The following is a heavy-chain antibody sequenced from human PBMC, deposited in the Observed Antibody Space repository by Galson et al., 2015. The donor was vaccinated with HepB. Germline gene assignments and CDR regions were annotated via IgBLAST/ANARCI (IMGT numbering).Heavy chain of an antibody. V-gene: IGHV3-23*01. J-gene: IGHJ4*02. CDR1: GFSFTRYA. Sequence: SLRLSCAASGFSFTRYAMTWVRQAPGKGLEWFSSITSSGGNSYYTDSVKGRFTVSRDNSKNTLLLQLNSLRAEDTAMYFCAKDGIMVANNPYHFHYWGQGTLVTVSS. D-gene: IGHD2-15*01. CDR3: AKDGIMVANNPYHFHY. CDR2: ITSSGGNS.